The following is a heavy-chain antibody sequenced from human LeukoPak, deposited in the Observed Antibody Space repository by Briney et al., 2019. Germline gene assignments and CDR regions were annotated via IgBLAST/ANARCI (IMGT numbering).Heavy chain of an antibody. CDR3: AKYCSSTSCYAEGDP. CDR2: ISGSGGST. D-gene: IGHD2-2*01. V-gene: IGHV3-23*01. CDR1: GFTFSSYA. Sequence: GGSLRLSCAASGFTFSSYAMSWVRQAPGKGLEWVSAISGSGGSTYYADSVKGRFTISRDNSKNTLYLQMNSLRAEDTAVYYCAKYCSSTSCYAEGDPWGQGTLVTVSS. J-gene: IGHJ5*02.